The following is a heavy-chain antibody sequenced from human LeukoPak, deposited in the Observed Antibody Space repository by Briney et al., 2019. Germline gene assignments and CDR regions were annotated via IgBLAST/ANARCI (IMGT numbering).Heavy chain of an antibody. D-gene: IGHD2-2*01. CDR2: IYFSGST. CDR3: ARDSCSSTSCRKKFDN. CDR1: GDSNSSANYY. V-gene: IGHV4-39*07. Sequence: TSETLSLTCTVSGDSNSSANYYWGWVRQPPGKGLEWIGSIYFSGSTYYNPSLKSRVTISVETSKVQFSLKLSSVTAADTAVYYCARDSCSSTSCRKKFDNWGQGTLVTVSS. J-gene: IGHJ4*02.